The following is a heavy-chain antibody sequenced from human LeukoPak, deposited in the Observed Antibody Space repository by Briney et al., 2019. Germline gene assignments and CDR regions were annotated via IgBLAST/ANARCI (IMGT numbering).Heavy chain of an antibody. D-gene: IGHD3-22*01. CDR2: ISDSGGRT. CDR3: AKRGVVIRVILVGFHKEAYYFDS. V-gene: IGHV3-23*01. Sequence: GSLRLSCAVSGITLSNYGMSWVRQAPGKGLEWVAGISDSGGRTNYADSVKGRFTISRDNPKNTLYLQMNSLRAEDTAVYFCAKRGVVIRVILVGFHKEAYYFDSWGQGTLVSVSS. J-gene: IGHJ4*02. CDR1: GITLSNYG.